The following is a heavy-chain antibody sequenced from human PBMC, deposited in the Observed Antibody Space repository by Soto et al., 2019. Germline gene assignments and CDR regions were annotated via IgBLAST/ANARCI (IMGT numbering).Heavy chain of an antibody. Sequence: QVQLVQSGAEVKKPGSSVKVSCKASGGTFSNYTISWVRQAPGQGLEWMGRIIPILGIANYAQKFQGRVTITADKSTSTAYMELSSLRSEDTAVYYCARGYCSGGSCYNQNDAFDLWGQGTMVTVSS. CDR1: GGTFSNYT. V-gene: IGHV1-69*02. CDR3: ARGYCSGGSCYNQNDAFDL. CDR2: IIPILGIA. J-gene: IGHJ3*01. D-gene: IGHD2-15*01.